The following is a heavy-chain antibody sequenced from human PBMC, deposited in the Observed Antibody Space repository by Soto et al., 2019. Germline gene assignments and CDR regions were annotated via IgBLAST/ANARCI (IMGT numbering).Heavy chain of an antibody. CDR2: INNSGKT. CDR1: VGSLSGFY. Sequence: SETLSLTCALSVGSLSGFYWSWIRHSPAKGLEWIGEINNSGKTNYNPSLESRLSISADTSKMQFYLTLTSVTAADAAVYYCATSSSLLYSFFDHWGQGTLVTVSS. D-gene: IGHD3-10*01. CDR3: ATSSSLLYSFFDH. V-gene: IGHV4-34*01. J-gene: IGHJ4*02.